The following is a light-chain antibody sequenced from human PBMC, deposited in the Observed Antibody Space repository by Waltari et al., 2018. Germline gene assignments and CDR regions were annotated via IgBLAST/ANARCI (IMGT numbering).Light chain of an antibody. CDR1: SSDVGGYNS. CDR3: SSFTTTSTLV. Sequence: QSALTQPASVSGSPGQSLTISCTGTSSDVGGYNSVSWYQQHPGKAPKIMIYDVSNRPSGVSNRFSGSKSGNTASLTISGLQADDEADYYCSSFTTTSTLVFGGGTKLTVL. V-gene: IGLV2-14*01. J-gene: IGLJ3*02. CDR2: DVS.